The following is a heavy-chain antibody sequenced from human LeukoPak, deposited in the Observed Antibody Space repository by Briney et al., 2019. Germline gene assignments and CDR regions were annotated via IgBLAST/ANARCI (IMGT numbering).Heavy chain of an antibody. CDR3: TTAYSGL. D-gene: IGHD5-12*01. J-gene: IGHJ4*02. CDR2: ISTSSTTI. V-gene: IGHV3-48*04. CDR1: GFTFSDYA. Sequence: PGGSLRLSCAASGFTFSDYAMNWVRQAPGKGLEWVSYISTSSTTIYYADSVKGRFTISRDNARNSLYLQMNSLRAEDTAVYYCTTAYSGLWGQGTLVTVSS.